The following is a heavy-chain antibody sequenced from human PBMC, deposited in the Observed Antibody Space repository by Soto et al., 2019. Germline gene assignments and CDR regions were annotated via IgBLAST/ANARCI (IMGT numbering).Heavy chain of an antibody. CDR3: ARYPGVVLWFGEFDLLDY. CDR1: GYTFTSYG. CDR2: ISAYNGNT. J-gene: IGHJ4*02. Sequence: QVQLVQSGAEVKKPGASVKVSCKASGYTFTSYGISWVRQAPGQGLEWMGWISAYNGNTNYAQKLQGRVTMTTDTSTSTACMELSSLRSDDTAVYYCARYPGVVLWFGEFDLLDYWGQGTLVTVSS. D-gene: IGHD3-10*01. V-gene: IGHV1-18*01.